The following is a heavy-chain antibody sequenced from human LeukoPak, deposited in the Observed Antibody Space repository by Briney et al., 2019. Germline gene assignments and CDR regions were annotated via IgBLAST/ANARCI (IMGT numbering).Heavy chain of an antibody. CDR3: ATYYDFWSGYEQIYIDY. CDR2: IYHSGST. CDR1: GYSISSGYY. J-gene: IGHJ4*02. Sequence: SSETLSLTCAVSGYSISSGYYWGWIRQPPGKGLEWIGSIYHSGSTYYNPSLKSRVTISVDTSKNQFSLKLSSVTAADTSVYYCATYYDFWSGYEQIYIDYWGQGTLVTVSS. V-gene: IGHV4-38-2*01. D-gene: IGHD3-3*01.